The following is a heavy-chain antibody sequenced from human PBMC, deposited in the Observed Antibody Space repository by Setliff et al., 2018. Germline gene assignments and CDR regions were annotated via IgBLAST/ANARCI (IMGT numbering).Heavy chain of an antibody. CDR3: ARGSRFGTIVWKGDYYMDV. CDR2: INTNTGNP. D-gene: IGHD3-10*01. V-gene: IGHV7-4-1*02. Sequence: GASVKVSCKASGYTFTNYAMTWMRQAPGQGLEYMGWINTNTGNPIYAQGFTGRFVFSLDTSVSTAYLQISSLKSEDTAVYYCARGSRFGTIVWKGDYYMDVWGKGTTVTVS. J-gene: IGHJ6*03. CDR1: GYTFTNYA.